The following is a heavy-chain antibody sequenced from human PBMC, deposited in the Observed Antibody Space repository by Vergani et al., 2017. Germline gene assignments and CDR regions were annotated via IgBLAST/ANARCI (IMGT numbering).Heavy chain of an antibody. CDR2: IDPSDSYT. D-gene: IGHD2-15*01. CDR1: GYSFTSYW. Sequence: EVQLVQSGAEVKKPGESLRTSCKGSGYSFTSYWISWVRQMPGKGLEWMGRIDPSDSYTNYSPSFQGHVTISADKSISTAYLQWSSLKASDTAMYYCAAMGGYCSGGSCYSYYYYGMDVWGQGTTVTVSS. J-gene: IGHJ6*02. CDR3: AAMGGYCSGGSCYSYYYYGMDV. V-gene: IGHV5-10-1*03.